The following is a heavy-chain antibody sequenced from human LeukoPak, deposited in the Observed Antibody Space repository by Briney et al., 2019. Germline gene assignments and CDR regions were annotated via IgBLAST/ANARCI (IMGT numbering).Heavy chain of an antibody. J-gene: IGHJ4*02. CDR3: TVGANYYDRNTAYFIDY. V-gene: IGHV4-39*07. Sequence: PSETLSLTCTVSGASISSSSYYWAWIRQPPGKGLEWIGSVHYSGSIYYNPSLKSRATLSVDTSKNEFSLRLTSVTAAATALYFCTVGANYYDRNTAYFIDYWGQGTLVTVSS. CDR1: GASISSSSYY. D-gene: IGHD3-22*01. CDR2: VHYSGSI.